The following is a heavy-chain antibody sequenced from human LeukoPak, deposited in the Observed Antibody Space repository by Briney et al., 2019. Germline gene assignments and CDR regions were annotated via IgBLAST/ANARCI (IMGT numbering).Heavy chain of an antibody. J-gene: IGHJ6*04. D-gene: IGHD2-2*01. CDR2: ISGSGGST. CDR3: AKTGGYCSSASCPDKYGMDV. CDR1: GFTFSSYA. Sequence: PGGSLRLSCAASGFTFSSYAMSWVRQAPGKGLEWVSAISGSGGSTYYADSVKGRFTISRDNSKNTLYLQMNSLRAEDTAVHYCAKTGGYCSSASCPDKYGMDVWGKGTTVTVSS. V-gene: IGHV3-23*01.